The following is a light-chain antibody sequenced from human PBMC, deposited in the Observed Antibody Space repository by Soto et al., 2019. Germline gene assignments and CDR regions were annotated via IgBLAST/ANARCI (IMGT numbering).Light chain of an antibody. CDR2: RNN. Sequence: QSVLTQPPSASGTPGQRVTISCSGSSSNIGSNYVYWYQQLPGTAPKLLIYRNNQRPSGVPDRFSGSKSGTSASLAISGLRSEDEADYYCAAWDDSLSAVYVFGPGTKLTVL. J-gene: IGLJ1*01. CDR3: AAWDDSLSAVYV. V-gene: IGLV1-47*01. CDR1: SSNIGSNY.